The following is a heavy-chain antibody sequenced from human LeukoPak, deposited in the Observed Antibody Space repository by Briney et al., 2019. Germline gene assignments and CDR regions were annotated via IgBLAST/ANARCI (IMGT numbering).Heavy chain of an antibody. CDR2: IYYSGST. D-gene: IGHD3-10*01. CDR3: ARAPINYGSGSYYFDY. CDR1: GGSISSGDYY. J-gene: IGHJ4*02. Sequence: SETLSLTCTVSGGSISSGDYYWSWIRQPPGKGLEGIGYIYYSGSTNYNPSLKSRVTISVDTSKNQFSLKLSSVTAADTAVYYCARAPINYGSGSYYFDYWGQGTLVTVSS. V-gene: IGHV4-61*08.